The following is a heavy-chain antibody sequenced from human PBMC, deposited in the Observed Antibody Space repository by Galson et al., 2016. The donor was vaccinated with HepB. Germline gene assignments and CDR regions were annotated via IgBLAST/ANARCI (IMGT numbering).Heavy chain of an antibody. CDR1: GFSFSNYA. Sequence: SLRLSCAASGFSFSNYAVHWVRQAPGTGLEWVAVISYNGGNKYYAASVKGRFTISRDNSKNTLYLQTNSLTTEDTAMYYCARGSRLKSDAHYFDYWGPGTLVTVSS. V-gene: IGHV3-30-3*01. CDR3: ARGSRLKSDAHYFDY. CDR2: ISYNGGNK. J-gene: IGHJ4*02. D-gene: IGHD3-10*01.